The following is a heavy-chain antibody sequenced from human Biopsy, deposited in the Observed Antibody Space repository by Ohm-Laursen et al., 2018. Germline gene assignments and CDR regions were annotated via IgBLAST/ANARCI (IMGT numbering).Heavy chain of an antibody. CDR2: IYYDGIT. D-gene: IGHD5-12*01. J-gene: IGHJ6*02. CDR3: ARVAGGYAYYYGMDV. V-gene: IGHV4-38-2*01. Sequence: SDTLSLTCAVSGYSVTNDYYWGWIRQPPGKGLEWIGNIYYDGITYYNPSLKSRVAMSVDTSKNQFSLRLTSVIAADTAVYYCARVAGGYAYYYGMDVWGQGTTVIVSS. CDR1: GYSVTNDYY.